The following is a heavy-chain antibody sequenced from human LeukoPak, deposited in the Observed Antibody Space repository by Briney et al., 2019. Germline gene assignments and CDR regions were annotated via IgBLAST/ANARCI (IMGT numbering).Heavy chain of an antibody. CDR3: ARAPPSIAGTPPQH. D-gene: IGHD1-7*01. CDR2: ISYDGSDK. V-gene: IGHV3-30-3*01. Sequence: GGSLRLSCAASGFTVSSNYMSWVRQAPGKGLEWVAVISYDGSDKCYADSVKGRFTISRDNSKNTLYLQVNSLRAEDTAVYYCARAPPSIAGTPPQHWGQGTLVTVSS. CDR1: GFTVSSNY. J-gene: IGHJ1*01.